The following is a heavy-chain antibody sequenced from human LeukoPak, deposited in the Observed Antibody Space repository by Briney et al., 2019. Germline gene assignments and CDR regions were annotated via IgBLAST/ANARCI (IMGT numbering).Heavy chain of an antibody. Sequence: PGGSLRLSCAASGFTFSSYSMNWVRQAPGKGLEWVSYISSNSGSMYYADSVKGRFTISRDNAKNSLYLQMNSLRAEDTAVYYCARRGTAYCRGGNCYSDKYFDYWGQGTQVTVSS. J-gene: IGHJ4*02. CDR1: GFTFSSYS. V-gene: IGHV3-48*01. CDR3: ARRGTAYCRGGNCYSDKYFDY. CDR2: ISSNSGSM. D-gene: IGHD2-15*01.